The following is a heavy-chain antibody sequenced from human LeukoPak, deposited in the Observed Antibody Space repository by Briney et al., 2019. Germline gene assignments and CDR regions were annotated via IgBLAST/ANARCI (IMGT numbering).Heavy chain of an antibody. J-gene: IGHJ3*02. V-gene: IGHV4-39*07. CDR3: ARTSGGPVIQLWLGAFDI. D-gene: IGHD5-18*01. CDR2: INHSGST. Sequence: PSETLSLTCTVSGGSISSGGYYWSWIRQPPGKGLEWIGEINHSGSTNYNPSLKSRVTISVDTSKNQFSLKLSSVTAADTAVYYCARTSGGPVIQLWLGAFDIWGQGTMVTVSS. CDR1: GGSISSGGYY.